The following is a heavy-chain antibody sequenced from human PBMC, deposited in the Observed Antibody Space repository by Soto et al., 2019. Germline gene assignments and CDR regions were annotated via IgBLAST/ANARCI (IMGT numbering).Heavy chain of an antibody. CDR2: MNPNSGNT. D-gene: IGHD3-22*01. Sequence: GASVKVSCKASGYTFTSYDMNWVRQATGQGLEWMGWMNPNSGNTGYAQKFQGRVTMTRNTSISTAYMELSSLRSEDTAVYYCARGLGGYFSPDFDYWGQGTLVTVSS. CDR1: GYTFTSYD. CDR3: ARGLGGYFSPDFDY. J-gene: IGHJ4*02. V-gene: IGHV1-8*01.